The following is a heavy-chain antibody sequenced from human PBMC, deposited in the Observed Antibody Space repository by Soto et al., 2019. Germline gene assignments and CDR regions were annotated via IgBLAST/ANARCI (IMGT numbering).Heavy chain of an antibody. J-gene: IGHJ4*02. CDR3: ATYRVPRN. CDR2: IHHSGST. D-gene: IGHD2-2*02. Sequence: QVQLQESGPGLVKPSETLSLTCTVSGDSISNYWWSWVRQPPGKGLEWIGYIHHSGSTNYSPVFKSRATISIDMSNSQFALKLSSVTAADTAVYYCATYRVPRNWGQGTLITVSS. V-gene: IGHV4-59*01. CDR1: GDSISNYW.